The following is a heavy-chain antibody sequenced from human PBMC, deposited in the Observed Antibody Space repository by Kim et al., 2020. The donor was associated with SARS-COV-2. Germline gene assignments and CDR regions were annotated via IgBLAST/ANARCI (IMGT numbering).Heavy chain of an antibody. D-gene: IGHD3-22*01. J-gene: IGHJ6*02. Sequence: GGSLRLSCTASGFTFGDYAMSWVRQAPGKGLEWVGFIRSKAYGGTTEYAASVKGRFTISRDDSKSIAYLQMNSLKTEDTAVYYCTRVTYYYDSSGYYSPYYYYGMDVWGQGTTVTVSS. CDR3: TRVTYYYDSSGYYSPYYYYGMDV. V-gene: IGHV3-49*04. CDR2: IRSKAYGGTT. CDR1: GFTFGDYA.